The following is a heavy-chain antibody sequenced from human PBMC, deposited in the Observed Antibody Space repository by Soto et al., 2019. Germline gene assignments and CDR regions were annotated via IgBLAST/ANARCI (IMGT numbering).Heavy chain of an antibody. J-gene: IGHJ4*02. V-gene: IGHV1-18*01. Sequence: ASVKVSCKASGYIFTSFGITWVRQAPGQGLEWMGWVSTYNGNTKYAQKLQGRVTMSTDTSTSTAYMELRSLRSDDTAVYYCTRGAGQGSGSYDWGQGTLVTVSS. CDR2: VSTYNGNT. CDR1: GYIFTSFG. CDR3: TRGAGQGSGSYD. D-gene: IGHD3-10*01.